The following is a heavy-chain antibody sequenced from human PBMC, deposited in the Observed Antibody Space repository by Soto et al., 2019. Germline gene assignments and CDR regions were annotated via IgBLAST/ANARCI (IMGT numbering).Heavy chain of an antibody. J-gene: IGHJ5*02. Sequence: GGSLRLSCAASGFTFSSYGMHWVRQAPGKGLEWVAVIWYDGSNKYYADSVKGRFTISRDNSKNTLYLQMNSLRAEDTAVYYCARDLGYCSGGSCYGAWFDPWGQGTLVTVSS. CDR3: ARDLGYCSGGSCYGAWFDP. D-gene: IGHD2-15*01. V-gene: IGHV3-33*01. CDR2: IWYDGSNK. CDR1: GFTFSSYG.